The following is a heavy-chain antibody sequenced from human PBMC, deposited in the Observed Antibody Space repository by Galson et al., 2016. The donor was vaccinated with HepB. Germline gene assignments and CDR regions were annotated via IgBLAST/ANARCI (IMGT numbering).Heavy chain of an antibody. CDR2: ISSRGTTV. CDR1: GFTSSDYY. J-gene: IGHJ6*04. CDR3: ARDLNYYGSGGWYYYGMDV. D-gene: IGHD3-10*01. V-gene: IGHV3-11*01. Sequence: SLRLSCAASGFTSSDYYMRWNRQAPGKGLEWVSYISSRGTTVYYADSVKGRFTISRDNAKNSLHLQMNSLRAEDTAVYYCARDLNYYGSGGWYYYGMDVWGKGTTVTVSS.